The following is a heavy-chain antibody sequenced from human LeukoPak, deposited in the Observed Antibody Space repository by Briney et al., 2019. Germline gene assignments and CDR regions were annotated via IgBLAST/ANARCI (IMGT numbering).Heavy chain of an antibody. CDR1: GFTFSSYS. CDR2: ISSSSSYI. D-gene: IGHD5-24*01. J-gene: IGHJ4*02. V-gene: IGHV3-21*01. Sequence: PGGSLRLSCAASGFTFSSYSMNWVRQAPGKGLEWVSSISSSSSYIYYADSVKGRFTISRDNAKNSLYLQMNSLRAEDTAVYYCARTMATIMSYFDYWGQGTLVTVSS. CDR3: ARTMATIMSYFDY.